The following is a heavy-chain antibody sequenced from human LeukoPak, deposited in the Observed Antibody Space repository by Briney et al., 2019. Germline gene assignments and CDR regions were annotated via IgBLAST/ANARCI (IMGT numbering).Heavy chain of an antibody. D-gene: IGHD1-26*01. CDR2: INPNSGGT. V-gene: IGHV1-2*02. CDR3: ARIIVGATTEIDY. CDR1: GYTFTDYY. Sequence: ASVKVSCKASGYTFTDYYLHWVRQAPGQGLEWMGWINPNSGGTNYAQKFQGRVTMTRDTSISTAYMELSRLRSDDTAVYYCARIIVGATTEIDYWGQGTLVTVSS. J-gene: IGHJ4*02.